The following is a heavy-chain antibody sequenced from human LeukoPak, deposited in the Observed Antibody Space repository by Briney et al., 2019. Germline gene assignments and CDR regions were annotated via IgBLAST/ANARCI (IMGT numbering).Heavy chain of an antibody. V-gene: IGHV1-69*13. CDR3: ARVNKAYYGSGSYHSLYYYMDV. D-gene: IGHD3-10*01. J-gene: IGHJ6*03. CDR2: IIPIFGTA. Sequence: SVKVSCKASGGTFSSYAISWVRQAPGQGLEWMGGIIPIFGTANYAQKFQGRVTITADESTSTAYMELSSLRSEDTAVYYCARVNKAYYGSGSYHSLYYYMDVWGKGTTVTVSS. CDR1: GGTFSSYA.